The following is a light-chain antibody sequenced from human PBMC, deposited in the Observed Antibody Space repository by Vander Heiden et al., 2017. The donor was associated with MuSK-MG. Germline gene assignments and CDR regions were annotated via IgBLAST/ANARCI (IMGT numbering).Light chain of an antibody. CDR3: RQENSSPFT. J-gene: IGKJ4*01. Sequence: DIQMTQSPSSLPASVGDRVTITCRASQGIRNDLHWYQQKPGKAPKRLIYTASRLQSGVPSRFSGSGSGIEFTLTISSLQPEDFATYYCRQENSSPFTFGRGTTVDIK. V-gene: IGKV1-17*01. CDR1: QGIRND. CDR2: TAS.